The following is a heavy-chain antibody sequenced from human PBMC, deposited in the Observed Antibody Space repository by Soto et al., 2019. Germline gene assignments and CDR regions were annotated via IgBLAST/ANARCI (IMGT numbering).Heavy chain of an antibody. Sequence: QVQLVESGGGVVQPGRSLRLSCAASGFTFSSYGMHWVRQAPGKGLEWVAVIWYDGSNKYYADSVKGRFTISRDNSKNTLYLQMNSLRDEDTAVYYCAREGSHDYSCLARWGQGTLVTVSS. V-gene: IGHV3-33*01. CDR1: GFTFSSYG. D-gene: IGHD5-12*01. CDR2: IWYDGSNK. J-gene: IGHJ4*02. CDR3: AREGSHDYSCLAR.